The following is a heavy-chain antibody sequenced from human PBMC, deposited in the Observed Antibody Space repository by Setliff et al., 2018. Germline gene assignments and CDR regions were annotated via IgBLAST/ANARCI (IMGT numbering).Heavy chain of an antibody. CDR2: IYYSGNT. Sequence: PSETLSLTCTVSGGSLSISNSYWGWIRQPPGKGLEWIGTIYYSGNTHYTPSLKSRVTISVDTSNNQFSLKLNSVTAADTGVYYCARHVGGAGGLDYWGQGILVTVSS. D-gene: IGHD1-26*01. V-gene: IGHV4-39*01. CDR1: GGSLSISNSY. J-gene: IGHJ4*02. CDR3: ARHVGGAGGLDY.